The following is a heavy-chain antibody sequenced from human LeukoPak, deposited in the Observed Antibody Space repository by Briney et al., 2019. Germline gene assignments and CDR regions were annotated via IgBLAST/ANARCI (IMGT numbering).Heavy chain of an antibody. Sequence: SETLSLTCTVSGGSISGYYWSWIRQPPGKGLEWIGYIYGSTNYNPSLKSRVTISVDTSKNQFSLKLTSVTAADTAMYYCAREGRNDAFDIWGQGTMVTVSS. CDR2: IYGST. J-gene: IGHJ3*02. CDR1: GGSISGYY. V-gene: IGHV4-59*01. CDR3: AREGRNDAFDI.